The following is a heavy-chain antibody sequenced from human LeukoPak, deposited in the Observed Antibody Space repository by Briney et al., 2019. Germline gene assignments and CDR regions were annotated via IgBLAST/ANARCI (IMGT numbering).Heavy chain of an antibody. CDR1: GFTFSSYS. Sequence: PGGSLRLSCAASGFTFSSYSMNWVRQAPGKGLEWVSSISSNSDYMYYADSGKGRFTISRDNAKNSLYLQMNSLRAEDTAVYYYAREYCSGGSCYWAFDYWGQGTLVTVSS. J-gene: IGHJ4*02. CDR2: ISSNSDYM. D-gene: IGHD2-15*01. V-gene: IGHV3-21*01. CDR3: AREYCSGGSCYWAFDY.